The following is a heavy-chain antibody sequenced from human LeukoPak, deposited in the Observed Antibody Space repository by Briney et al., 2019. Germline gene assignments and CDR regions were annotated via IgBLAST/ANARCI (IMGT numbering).Heavy chain of an antibody. V-gene: IGHV3-30*02. J-gene: IGHJ4*02. D-gene: IGHD3-22*01. CDR2: IRNDGSNH. CDR3: ARRDSSGYYHPFDY. Sequence: PGGSLRLSCAASGFTFSHHGMHWVRQAPGKGLEWVAFIRNDGSNHYYADSVKGRFTISRDNAKNSLYLQMNSLRAEDTAVYYCARRDSSGYYHPFDYWGQGTLVTVSS. CDR1: GFTFSHHG.